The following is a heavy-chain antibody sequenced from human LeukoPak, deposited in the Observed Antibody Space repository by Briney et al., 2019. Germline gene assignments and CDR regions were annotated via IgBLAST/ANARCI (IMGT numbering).Heavy chain of an antibody. Sequence: GGSLRLSCAASGFTFISYSMNWVRQAPGKGLEWVSSISTSSSYIYYADSVKGRFTISRDNAKNSLYLQMNSLRAEDTAVYFCARGWNRGFNIWGQGTVVTVSS. J-gene: IGHJ3*02. CDR1: GFTFISYS. V-gene: IGHV3-21*01. CDR3: ARGWNRGFNI. CDR2: ISTSSSYI. D-gene: IGHD3-10*01.